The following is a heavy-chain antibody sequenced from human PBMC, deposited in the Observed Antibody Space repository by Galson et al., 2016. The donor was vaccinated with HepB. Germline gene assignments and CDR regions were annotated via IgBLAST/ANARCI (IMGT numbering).Heavy chain of an antibody. V-gene: IGHV2-70*01. CDR1: GFSLSTSGVC. CDR2: IDWDDDK. D-gene: IGHD3-3*01. Sequence: PALVKPTQTLTLTCTFSGFSLSTSGVCLSWIRQPPGKALEWLALIDWDDDKFYNTSLETRLTISKDTSKNQVVLTMTNMDPVDTATYYCARSRALRGHDLWSRFSTINWYLDLWGRGTLVTVSS. CDR3: ARSRALRGHDLWSRFSTINWYLDL. J-gene: IGHJ2*01.